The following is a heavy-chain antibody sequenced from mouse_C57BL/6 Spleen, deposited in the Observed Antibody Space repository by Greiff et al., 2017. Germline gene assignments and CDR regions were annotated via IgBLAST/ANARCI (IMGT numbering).Heavy chain of an antibody. CDR1: GYTFPSYW. V-gene: IGHV1-55*01. CDR2: IYPGSGST. D-gene: IGHD2-2*01. Sequence: QVQLKQPGAELVKPGASVKMSCKASGYTFPSYWITWVKQRPGQGLEWIGDIYPGSGSTNYNEKFKSKATLTVDTSSSTAYMQLSSLTSEDSAVYYCARGYGYDGDWFAYWGQGTLVTVSA. J-gene: IGHJ3*01. CDR3: ARGYGYDGDWFAY.